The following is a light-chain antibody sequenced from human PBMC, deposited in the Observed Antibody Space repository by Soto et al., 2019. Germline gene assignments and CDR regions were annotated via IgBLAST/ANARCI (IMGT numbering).Light chain of an antibody. V-gene: IGKV3-11*01. CDR1: QTVSSS. CDR3: QQRSVWPLT. J-gene: IGKJ1*01. Sequence: EIVLTQSPATLSLSPGERSTLSCRASQTVSSSLAWYQQKPGQAPRLLTYDAAIRATGVPARFSGSGSGTDFILTINSLEPEDFAVYYCQQRSVWPLTFGQGTKVDIK. CDR2: DAA.